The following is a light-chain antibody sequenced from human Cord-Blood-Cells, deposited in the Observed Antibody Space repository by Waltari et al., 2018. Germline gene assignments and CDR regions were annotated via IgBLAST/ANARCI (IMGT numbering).Light chain of an antibody. CDR3: QQYGSPYT. CDR1: QSVSSSY. CDR2: GAS. J-gene: IGKJ2*01. Sequence: MVLTQAPGHLSFSPGERATLSCRASQSVSSSYLAWYQHKPGQAPRLLIYGASSRATGIPDRFSGSGSGTDFTLTISRLEPEDFAVYYCQQYGSPYTFGQGTKLEIK. V-gene: IGKV3-20*01.